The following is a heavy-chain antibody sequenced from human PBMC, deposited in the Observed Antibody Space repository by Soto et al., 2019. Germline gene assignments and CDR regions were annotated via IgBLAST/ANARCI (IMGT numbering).Heavy chain of an antibody. J-gene: IGHJ4*02. CDR1: GYSFISHY. CDR2: INAGNGNT. V-gene: IGHV1-3*01. Sequence: ASVKVSCKAFGYSFISHYMHWVRQAPGQRLEWMGTINAGNGNTKYSQKFQGRVTMTRDTSASTAYMELSSLRSEDTAVYYCARGLLHGWDYWGQGTLVTVSS. CDR3: ARGLLHGWDY. D-gene: IGHD2-15*01.